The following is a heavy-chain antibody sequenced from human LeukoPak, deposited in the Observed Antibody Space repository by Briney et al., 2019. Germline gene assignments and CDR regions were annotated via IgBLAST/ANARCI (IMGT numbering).Heavy chain of an antibody. D-gene: IGHD2/OR15-2a*01. J-gene: IGHJ4*02. V-gene: IGHV7-4-1*02. CDR3: ASGPTGQID. Sequence: ASVKVSCKASGYIFTSYAMNWVRQAPGQGLEWMGWINTKSRNPTYGQGFTGRFVFSLDTSVSTAYLQISSLKAEDTAVYYCASGPTGQIDWGQGTLVTVSS. CDR2: INTKSRNP. CDR1: GYIFTSYA.